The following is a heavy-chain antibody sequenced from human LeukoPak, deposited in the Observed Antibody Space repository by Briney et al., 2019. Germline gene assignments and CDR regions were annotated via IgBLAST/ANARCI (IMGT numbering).Heavy chain of an antibody. CDR3: ARDGSGNYYLDY. J-gene: IGHJ4*02. Sequence: GGSLRLSCAASGFTFSSYGMHWVRQAPGKGLEWVAFIRYDGSNKYYADSVKGRFTISRDNSKNRLYLQMHSLRTEDTAVYYCARDGSGNYYLDYWGQGTLVTVSS. D-gene: IGHD3-10*01. V-gene: IGHV3-30*02. CDR2: IRYDGSNK. CDR1: GFTFSSYG.